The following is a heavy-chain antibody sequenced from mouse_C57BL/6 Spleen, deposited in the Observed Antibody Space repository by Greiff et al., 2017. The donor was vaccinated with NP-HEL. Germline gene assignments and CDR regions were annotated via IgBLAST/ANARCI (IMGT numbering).Heavy chain of an antibody. CDR3: ARSVLRVLAY. CDR2: INTNNGGT. D-gene: IGHD1-1*01. Sequence: EVQLQQSGPELVKPGASVKIPCKASGYTFTDYNMDWVKQSQGKSLEWIGDINTNNGGTIYKQKFKGKVTLTVDKTTSTAYMALLSLASEATAVYYCARSVLRVLAYWGQGTLVTVSA. V-gene: IGHV1-18*01. J-gene: IGHJ3*01. CDR1: GYTFTDYN.